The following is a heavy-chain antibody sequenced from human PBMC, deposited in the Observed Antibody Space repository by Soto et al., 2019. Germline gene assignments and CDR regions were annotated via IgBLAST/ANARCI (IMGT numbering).Heavy chain of an antibody. J-gene: IGHJ5*02. CDR1: GGSISSSSYY. Sequence: SETLSLTCTVSGGSISSSSYYWGWIRQPPGKGLEWIGSIYYSGSTYYNPSLKSRVTISVDTSKNQFSLKLSSVTAADTAVYYCARLFSRGEWFDPWGQGTLVTVSS. CDR3: ARLFSRGEWFDP. V-gene: IGHV4-39*01. CDR2: IYYSGST. D-gene: IGHD7-27*01.